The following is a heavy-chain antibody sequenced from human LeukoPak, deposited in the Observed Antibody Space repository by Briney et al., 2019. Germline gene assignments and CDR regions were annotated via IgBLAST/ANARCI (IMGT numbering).Heavy chain of an antibody. CDR2: ISSSGSTI. V-gene: IGHV3-48*03. D-gene: IGHD3-16*01. CDR1: GFTFSSYE. J-gene: IGHJ4*02. Sequence: WGSLRLSCAASGFTFSSYEMNWGRQAPGGGLVGGSYISSSGSTIYYADSVKRRFTISRDNAKNSLYLQMNSLRAEDTAVYYCARASTFEGVTNDYWGQGTLVTVSS. CDR3: ARASTFEGVTNDY.